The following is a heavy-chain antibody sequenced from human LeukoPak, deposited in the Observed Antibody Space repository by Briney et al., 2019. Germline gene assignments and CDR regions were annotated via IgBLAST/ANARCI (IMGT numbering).Heavy chain of an antibody. V-gene: IGHV4-30-2*01. D-gene: IGHD2-2*01. J-gene: IGHJ4*02. Sequence: ASQTLSLTCAVSGGSISSGGYSWSWIRQPPGKGLEWIGYIYNSGSTYYNPSLKSRVTISVDRSKNQFSLKLSSVTAADTAVYYCARGPIYCSSTSCFPYDFDYWGQGTLVTVPS. CDR1: GGSISSGGYS. CDR2: IYNSGST. CDR3: ARGPIYCSSTSCFPYDFDY.